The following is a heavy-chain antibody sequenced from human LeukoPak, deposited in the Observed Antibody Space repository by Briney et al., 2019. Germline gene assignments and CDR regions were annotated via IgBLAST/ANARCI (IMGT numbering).Heavy chain of an antibody. V-gene: IGHV3-64*02. CDR1: GFTFSSYA. CDR3: ATRHEYSYPY. Sequence: PGRSLRLSCAASGFTFSSYAMHWVRQAPGKGLEYVSAIGGNGDTSYYADSVKGRFTISRDNSKNTVYLQLGSLRTEDMAVYYCATRHEYSYPYWGQGTLVTVSS. CDR2: IGGNGDTS. J-gene: IGHJ4*02. D-gene: IGHD5-18*01.